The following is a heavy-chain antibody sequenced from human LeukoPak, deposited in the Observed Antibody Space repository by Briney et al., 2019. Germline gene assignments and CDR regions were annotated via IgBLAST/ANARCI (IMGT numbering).Heavy chain of an antibody. CDR2: ISSSSNYI. CDR1: GFTLSHYT. D-gene: IGHD3-10*02. CDR3: ARVELFCSQRGAFDL. V-gene: IGHV3-21*01. Sequence: GGSLRLSCAASGFTLSHYTMNWVRQAPGKGLEWVASISSSSNYIYYGDSVKGRFSISRDNAKNSLYLQMNSLRDEDTALYYCARVELFCSQRGAFDLWGQGTMATVSS. J-gene: IGHJ3*01.